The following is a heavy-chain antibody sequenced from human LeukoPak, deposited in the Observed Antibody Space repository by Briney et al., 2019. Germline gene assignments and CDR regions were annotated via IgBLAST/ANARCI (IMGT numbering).Heavy chain of an antibody. Sequence: PSETLSLTCAVYGGSFSGYYWSWIRQPPGKGLEWIGEINHSGSTNYSPSLKSRVTISVDTSKNQFSLKLSSVTAADTAVYYCAREGIAAAERGFDYWGQGTLVTVSS. D-gene: IGHD6-13*01. CDR3: AREGIAAAERGFDY. J-gene: IGHJ4*02. CDR2: INHSGST. V-gene: IGHV4-34*01. CDR1: GGSFSGYY.